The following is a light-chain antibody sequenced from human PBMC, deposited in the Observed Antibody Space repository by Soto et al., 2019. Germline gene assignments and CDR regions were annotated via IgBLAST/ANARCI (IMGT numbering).Light chain of an antibody. J-gene: IGKJ2*01. CDR3: QQDNKWPPYT. CDR1: QSVSSN. CDR2: GAS. V-gene: IGKV3-15*01. Sequence: EIVMTQSPATLSVSPGDRATLSCRASQSVSSNLAWYQQKPGQAPRLLIYGASSRATGSPARFSGSGSGTEFTLTISSLQSEDFAVYYCQQDNKWPPYTFGQGTKLEIK.